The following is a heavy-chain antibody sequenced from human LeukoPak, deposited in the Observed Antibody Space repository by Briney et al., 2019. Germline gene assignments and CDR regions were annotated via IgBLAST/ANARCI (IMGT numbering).Heavy chain of an antibody. CDR3: ARGRGSEATILRY. V-gene: IGHV1-69*04. CDR1: GGTFSSYA. Sequence: ASVKVSCKASGGTFSSYAISWVRQAPGQGLEWMGRIIPILGIANYAQKFQGRVTITADKSTSTAYMELSSLRPEDTAVYYCARGRGSEATILRYWGQGTLVTVSS. D-gene: IGHD5-12*01. J-gene: IGHJ4*02. CDR2: IIPILGIA.